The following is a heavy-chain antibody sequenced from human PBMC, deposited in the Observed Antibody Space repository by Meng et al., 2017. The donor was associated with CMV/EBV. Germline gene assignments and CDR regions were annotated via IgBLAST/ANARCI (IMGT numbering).Heavy chain of an antibody. CDR2: ITPIFGVA. D-gene: IGHD1-26*01. CDR1: GVTFSSCT. J-gene: IGHJ4*02. Sequence: SSVPVSFKASGVTFSSCTLSWVRQAPGHGLEWMGGITPIFGVAQYAQNFQGRVTITADEYTNTAYMDVSSLRSEDTAVYYCATGATTSLFRVDYWGQGTLVTVSS. V-gene: IGHV1-69*13. CDR3: ATGATTSLFRVDY.